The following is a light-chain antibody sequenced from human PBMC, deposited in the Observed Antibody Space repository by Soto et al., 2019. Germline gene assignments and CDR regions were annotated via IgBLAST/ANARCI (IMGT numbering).Light chain of an antibody. CDR3: CSYGGSFYV. J-gene: IGLJ1*01. CDR2: DVN. CDR1: SSDVGGYNY. Sequence: QSALTQPRSVSESPGQSVTISCTGASSDVGGYNYVSWYQQHPGKAPKLIIFDVNKRPSGVPDRFSGSKSGSTASLTISGLQAEDEADYYCCSYGGSFYVVGTGTKVTVL. V-gene: IGLV2-11*01.